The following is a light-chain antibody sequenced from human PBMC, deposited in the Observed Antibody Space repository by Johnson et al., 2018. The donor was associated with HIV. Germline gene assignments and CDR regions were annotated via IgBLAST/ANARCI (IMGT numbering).Light chain of an antibody. CDR2: DNN. CDR1: SSNIGNNY. Sequence: QSVLTQPPSVSAAPGQKVTISYSGSSSNIGNNYVSWYQQLPGTAPKLLIYDNNKRPSGIPDRFSGSKSGTSATLGITGLQTGDEADYYCGTWDSSLSAHYVFGSGTKIVVL. V-gene: IGLV1-51*01. J-gene: IGLJ1*01. CDR3: GTWDSSLSAHYV.